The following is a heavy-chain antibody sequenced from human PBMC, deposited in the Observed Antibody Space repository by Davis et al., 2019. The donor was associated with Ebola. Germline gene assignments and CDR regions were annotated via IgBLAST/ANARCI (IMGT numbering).Heavy chain of an antibody. Sequence: AASVKVSCKASGYTFTGYYMHWLRQAPGQGLEWMGWINPNSGGTNYAQKFQGRVTITRDTSISTAYMELSRLRSDDTAVYYCARGSGPYAFDIWGQGTMVTVSS. CDR2: INPNSGGT. CDR3: ARGSGPYAFDI. J-gene: IGHJ3*02. V-gene: IGHV1-2*02. D-gene: IGHD3-10*01. CDR1: GYTFTGYY.